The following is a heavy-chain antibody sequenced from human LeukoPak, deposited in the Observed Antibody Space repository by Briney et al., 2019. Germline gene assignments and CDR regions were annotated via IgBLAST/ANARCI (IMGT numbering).Heavy chain of an antibody. CDR3: AREVVLLSTFGVAPRGTWVDP. CDR1: GGSINSDF. Sequence: SETLSLTCTVSGGSINSDFWTWIRQPPGKGLEWIGNVYYSGTTYYNPSLKSRVSISVDTSKSQFFLKLTSVTAADTAVYYCAREVVLLSTFGVAPRGTWVDPWGQGTLVTVSS. CDR2: VYYSGTT. J-gene: IGHJ5*02. D-gene: IGHD3-3*01. V-gene: IGHV4-59*01.